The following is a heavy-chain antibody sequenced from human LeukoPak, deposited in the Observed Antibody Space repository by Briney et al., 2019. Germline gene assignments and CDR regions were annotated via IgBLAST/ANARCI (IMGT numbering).Heavy chain of an antibody. CDR1: GVSISSYY. V-gene: IGHV4-59*01. CDR2: IYHSGST. J-gene: IGHJ3*02. Sequence: SETLSLTCTVSGVSISSYYWSWIRQPPGKGLEWIGYIYHSGSTNYNPSLKSRVTISVDTSKNQFSLKLSSVTAADTALYYCARDMELDAFDIWGQGTMVTVSS. D-gene: IGHD1-7*01. CDR3: ARDMELDAFDI.